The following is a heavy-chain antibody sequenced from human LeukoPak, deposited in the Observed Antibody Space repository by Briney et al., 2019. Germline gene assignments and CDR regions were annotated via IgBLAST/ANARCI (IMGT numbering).Heavy chain of an antibody. CDR1: GYSISSGYY. CDR2: IYHSGST. D-gene: IGHD5-18*01. V-gene: IGHV4-38-2*02. J-gene: IGHJ4*02. Sequence: SETLSLTCTVSGYSISSGYYWGWIRQPPGKGLEWIGSIYHSGSTYYNPSLKSRVTISVDTSKNQFSLKLSSVTAADTAVYYCARDVGTAMVNFDYWGQGTLVTVSS. CDR3: ARDVGTAMVNFDY.